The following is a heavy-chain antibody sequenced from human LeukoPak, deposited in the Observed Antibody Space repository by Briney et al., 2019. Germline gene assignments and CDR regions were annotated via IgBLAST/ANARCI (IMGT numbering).Heavy chain of an antibody. D-gene: IGHD6-13*01. CDR3: ARRRGMYNY. Sequence: PSETLSLTCTVSGGSISSYYWSWIRQPPGKGLEWIGYIYYSGSTNYNPSLKSRVTISVDTSKNQFSLKLSSVTAADTAVYYCARRRGMYNYWGQGTLVTVSS. CDR2: IYYSGST. V-gene: IGHV4-59*08. J-gene: IGHJ4*02. CDR1: GGSISSYY.